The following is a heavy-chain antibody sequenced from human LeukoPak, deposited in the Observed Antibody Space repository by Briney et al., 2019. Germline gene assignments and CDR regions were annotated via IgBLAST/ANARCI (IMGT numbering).Heavy chain of an antibody. CDR1: GDTFTSYA. D-gene: IGHD6-19*01. CDR3: ARADSEAVAGHYWFDP. V-gene: IGHV1-3*01. Sequence: ASVKVSCKASGDTFTSYAIRWVRQAPGQGLEWMGGIIPIYGNTKYSQKFQGRVTITRDTSASTAYMELSSLRSEDTAVYYCARADSEAVAGHYWFDPWGQGTLVTVSS. CDR2: IIPIYGNT. J-gene: IGHJ5*02.